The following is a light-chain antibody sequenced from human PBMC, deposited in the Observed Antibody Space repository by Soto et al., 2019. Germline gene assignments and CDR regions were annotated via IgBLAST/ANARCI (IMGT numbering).Light chain of an antibody. CDR2: RNN. CDR1: SSNIGSNY. J-gene: IGLJ3*02. CDR3: AACDDSLWV. Sequence: QLVLTQPPSASGTPGQRVTISCSGSSSNIGSNYVYWYQQLPGTAPKLLIYRNNQRPSGVPDRFSGSKSGTSASLAISGLRSEDEADYYCAACDDSLWVFGGGTKLTVL. V-gene: IGLV1-47*01.